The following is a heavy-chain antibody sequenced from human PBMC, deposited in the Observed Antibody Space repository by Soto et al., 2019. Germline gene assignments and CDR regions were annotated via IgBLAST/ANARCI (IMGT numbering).Heavy chain of an antibody. Sequence: SETLSLTCAVYGGSFSGYYWSWIRQPPGKGLEWIGEINHSGSTNYNPSLKSRVTISVDTSKNQFSLKLSSVTAADTAVYYCARGLGKRGYSYGYVDYWGQGTLVTFSS. J-gene: IGHJ4*02. CDR1: GGSFSGYY. CDR2: INHSGST. D-gene: IGHD5-18*01. V-gene: IGHV4-34*01. CDR3: ARGLGKRGYSYGYVDY.